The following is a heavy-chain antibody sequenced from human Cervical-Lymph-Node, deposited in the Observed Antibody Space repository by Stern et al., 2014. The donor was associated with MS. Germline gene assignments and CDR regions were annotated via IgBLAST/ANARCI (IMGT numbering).Heavy chain of an antibody. CDR1: GFTFSSYA. CDR2: ISGSGTST. V-gene: IGHV3-23*04. CDR3: ANNIVATQDFDY. J-gene: IGHJ4*02. Sequence: EVQLVESGGGLVQPGGSLRLSCAASGFTFSSYAMSWVRQAPGKGLEWVSAISGSGTSTYYADSVKGRFTISRDNSKNTLYLQMNSLRAEDTAVYYCANNIVATQDFDYWGQGTLVTVSS. D-gene: IGHD5-12*01.